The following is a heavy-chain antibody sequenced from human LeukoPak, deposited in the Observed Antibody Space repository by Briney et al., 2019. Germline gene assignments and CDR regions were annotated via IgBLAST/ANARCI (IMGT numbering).Heavy chain of an antibody. D-gene: IGHD6-19*01. CDR2: ISAYNGNT. J-gene: IGHJ4*02. CDR1: GYTFTSYG. CDR3: ARGGVCAYSSGWYCFDY. V-gene: IGHV1-18*04. Sequence: GASVKVSCKASGYTFTSYGISWVRQAPGQGLEWMGWISAYNGNTNNAQKLQGRVTMTTDTSTSTAYMELRSLRSDDTAVYYCARGGVCAYSSGWYCFDYWGQGTLVTVSS.